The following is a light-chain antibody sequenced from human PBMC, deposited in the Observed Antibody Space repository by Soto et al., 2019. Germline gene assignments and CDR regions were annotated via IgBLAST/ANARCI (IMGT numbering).Light chain of an antibody. V-gene: IGKV3-20*01. CDR3: QQYGSSLLYT. CDR2: GAS. CDR1: QSVSSSY. J-gene: IGKJ2*01. Sequence: EIVLTQSPGTLSLSPGERATLSCRASQSVSSSYLAWYQQKPGQAPRLLIYGASSRATGIPDRFSGSGSGTDFTLTISRLEPEDFAVYNCQQYGSSLLYTFGQGTKLEIK.